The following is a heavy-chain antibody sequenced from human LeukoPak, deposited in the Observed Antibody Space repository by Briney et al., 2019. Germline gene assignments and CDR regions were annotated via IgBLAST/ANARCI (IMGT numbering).Heavy chain of an antibody. J-gene: IGHJ5*02. V-gene: IGHV3-20*04. CDR2: INWNGGST. D-gene: IGHD1-26*01. Sequence: GESLRLSCAASGFTFDDYGMSWVRQAPGKGLEWVSGINWNGGSTGYADSVKGRFTISRDNAKNSLYLQMNSLRAEDTALYYCARDVAEVGQNWFDPWGQGTLVTVSS. CDR3: ARDVAEVGQNWFDP. CDR1: GFTFDDYG.